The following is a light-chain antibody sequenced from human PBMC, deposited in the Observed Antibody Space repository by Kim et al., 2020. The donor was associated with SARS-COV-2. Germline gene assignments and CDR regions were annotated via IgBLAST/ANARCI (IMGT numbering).Light chain of an antibody. V-gene: IGLV2-14*03. CDR2: DVT. Sequence: GQSITISCTGTSRDIGGYNYVSWYQQYPGKAPKLMIYDVTERPSGISNRFSGSKSGNTASLTISGLQAEDEAHYYCISYIDTNTLVFGGGTQLTVL. CDR1: SRDIGGYNY. J-gene: IGLJ2*01. CDR3: ISYIDTNTLV.